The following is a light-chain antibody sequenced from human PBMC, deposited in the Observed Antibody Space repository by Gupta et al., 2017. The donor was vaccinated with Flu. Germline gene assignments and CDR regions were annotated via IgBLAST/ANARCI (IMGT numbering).Light chain of an antibody. J-gene: IGLJ3*02. CDR3: DSADSTGQRWV. CDR2: EDN. Sequence: WYQQMAGQAPVLVIYEDNKRYSGIAHGFSGSSSGTMATLTRTGAQVEDEGDYYCDSADSTGQRWVFGGGTKLTVL. V-gene: IGLV3-10*01.